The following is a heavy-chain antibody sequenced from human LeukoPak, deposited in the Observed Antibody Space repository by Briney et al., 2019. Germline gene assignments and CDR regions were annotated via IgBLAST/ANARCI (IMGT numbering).Heavy chain of an antibody. CDR2: INPNSGDT. CDR1: GYTFTGYY. D-gene: IGHD2-21*02. V-gene: IGHV1-2*02. Sequence: ASVKVSCKASGYTFTGYYIHWVRQAPGQGLEWMGWINPNSGDTNYAQNFQDRVTLSRDTSINTAYMELTDLRSDDTAMYYCARPNGDYYNWFDPWGQGTLATVSS. J-gene: IGHJ5*02. CDR3: ARPNGDYYNWFDP.